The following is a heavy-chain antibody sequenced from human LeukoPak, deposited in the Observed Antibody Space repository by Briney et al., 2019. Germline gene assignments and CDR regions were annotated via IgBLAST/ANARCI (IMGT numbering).Heavy chain of an antibody. CDR2: INGDGSST. Sequence: PGGSLRLSCAASGLTFSSYWMHWVRQGPGEGLLWVSRINGDGSSTSYADSVEGRFTISRDNAKNTLYLQMNSLRAEDTAVYYCARVRYDYYGMDVWGQGTTVTVSS. CDR1: GLTFSSYW. J-gene: IGHJ6*02. CDR3: ARVRYDYYGMDV. V-gene: IGHV3-74*01. D-gene: IGHD3-10*01.